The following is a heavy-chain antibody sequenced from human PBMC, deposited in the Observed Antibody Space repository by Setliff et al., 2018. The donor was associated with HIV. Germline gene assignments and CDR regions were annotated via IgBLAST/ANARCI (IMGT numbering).Heavy chain of an antibody. CDR3: ARLSGDYYYFDY. D-gene: IGHD2-21*02. CDR2: IYTSGST. J-gene: IGHJ4*02. CDR1: GGSISSYY. Sequence: ASETLSLTCTVSGGSISSYYWSWIRQPPGKGLEWIGYIYTSGSTNYNPSLKSRVTISLGTSKNQFSLKLTSVTAADTAVYYCARLSGDYYYFDYWGQGTLVTVSS. V-gene: IGHV4-4*09.